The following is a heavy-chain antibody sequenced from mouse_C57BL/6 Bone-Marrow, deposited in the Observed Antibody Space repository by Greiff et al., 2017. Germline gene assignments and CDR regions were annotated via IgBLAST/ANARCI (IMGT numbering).Heavy chain of an antibody. Sequence: VQLQQSGTVLARPGASVKMSCKTSGYTFTSYWMHWVKQRPGQGLEWIGAIYPGNSDTSYNQKFKGKAKLTAVTSACTAYMELSSLTNEDSAVYCCTRGGVLLAWFAYWGQGTLVTVSA. D-gene: IGHD1-1*01. CDR1: GYTFTSYW. CDR3: TRGGVLLAWFAY. J-gene: IGHJ3*01. V-gene: IGHV1-5*01. CDR2: IYPGNSDT.